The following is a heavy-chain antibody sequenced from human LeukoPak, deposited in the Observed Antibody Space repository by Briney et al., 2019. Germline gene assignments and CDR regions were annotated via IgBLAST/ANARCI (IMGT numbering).Heavy chain of an antibody. CDR1: AYSISSTYY. Sequence: PSETLSLTCTFSAYSISSTYYWGWIRQPPGKGLEGIGSIEWIGSMYDSGSTYDNPSLKSRLTISVDKSKNQFSLKLSSMTAADTAVYYCTRVEGLGGRKIDYWGQGTLVTVSS. CDR2: MYDSGST. J-gene: IGHJ4*02. CDR3: TRVEGLGGRKIDY. D-gene: IGHD1-14*01. V-gene: IGHV4-61*05.